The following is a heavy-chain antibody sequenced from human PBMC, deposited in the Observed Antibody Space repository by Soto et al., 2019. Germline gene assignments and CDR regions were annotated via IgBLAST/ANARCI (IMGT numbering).Heavy chain of an antibody. J-gene: IGHJ5*02. V-gene: IGHV1-8*01. CDR3: AILEMFRSLNWFDP. CDR1: GYSFTNKD. D-gene: IGHD3-16*02. CDR2: MNPGSGDT. Sequence: ASVKVSCKASGYSFTNKDVSWVRQATGQGLEWMGWMNPGSGDTGYAQKFQGRVTMTRDISIATAYMELSSLRSDDTAIYYCAILEMFRSLNWFDPRCQAPLFTLSS.